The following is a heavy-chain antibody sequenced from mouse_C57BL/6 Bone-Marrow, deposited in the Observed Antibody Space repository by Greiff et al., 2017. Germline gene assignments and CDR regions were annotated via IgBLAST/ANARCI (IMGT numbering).Heavy chain of an antibody. J-gene: IGHJ2*01. CDR3: ARQPGSFDY. CDR1: GFTFSSYG. Sequence: EVKLVESGGDLVKPGGSLKLSCAASGFTFSSYGMSWVRQTPDKRLEWVATISSGGSYTYYPDSLKGRFTISRDNAKNTLYLQMSSLKSEDTAMYYCARQPGSFDYWGQGTTLTVSS. CDR2: ISSGGSYT. V-gene: IGHV5-6*01. D-gene: IGHD2-2*01.